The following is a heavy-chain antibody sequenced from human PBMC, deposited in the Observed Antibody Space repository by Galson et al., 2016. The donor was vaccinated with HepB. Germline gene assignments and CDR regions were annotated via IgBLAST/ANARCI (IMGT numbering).Heavy chain of an antibody. CDR1: GFSVNFNY. CDR3: ARDVAAAADY. V-gene: IGHV3-66*02. CDR2: ISTDDTT. J-gene: IGHJ4*02. Sequence: SLRLSCAAFGFSVNFNYMSWVRQAPGKGLEWVSLISTDDTTYYADSVKGRFTISRDKSKNTLYLQMNSLRAEDTAVYYCARDVAAAADYWGQGTLVTVSS. D-gene: IGHD2-2*01.